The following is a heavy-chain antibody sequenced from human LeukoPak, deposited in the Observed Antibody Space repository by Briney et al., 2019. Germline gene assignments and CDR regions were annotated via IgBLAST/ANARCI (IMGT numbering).Heavy chain of an antibody. CDR1: GFTFSRYE. J-gene: IGHJ5*02. D-gene: IGHD2-15*01. Sequence: GGSLRLSCAASGFTFSRYEMNWVRQAPGKGLEWVSYISSSSSTIFYADSVKGRFTISRDNANNSLYLQMNSLRAEDTAVYYCARGSLGYCSGGSCYPGWFDPWGQGTLVTVSS. V-gene: IGHV3-48*01. CDR2: ISSSSSTI. CDR3: ARGSLGYCSGGSCYPGWFDP.